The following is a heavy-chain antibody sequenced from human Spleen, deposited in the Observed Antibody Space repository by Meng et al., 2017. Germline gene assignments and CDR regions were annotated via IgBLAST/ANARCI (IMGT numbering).Heavy chain of an antibody. CDR2: IDPNNDHT. J-gene: IGHJ4*02. CDR3: ARDEDISAAGKLFGDY. D-gene: IGHD6-13*01. CDR1: GGTFSSYA. V-gene: IGHV1-2*06. Sequence: QVQMVESGAEVKKPGSSVKVSCKASGGTFSSYAISWVRQAPGQGLEWMGRIDPNNDHTQYAQNFQGRVTMTSDTSISTVYMELNGLRSDDTAVYYCARDEDISAAGKLFGDYWGQGTLVTVSS.